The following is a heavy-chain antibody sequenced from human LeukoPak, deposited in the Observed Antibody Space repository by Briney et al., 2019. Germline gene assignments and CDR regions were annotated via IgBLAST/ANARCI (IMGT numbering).Heavy chain of an antibody. V-gene: IGHV4-38-2*02. J-gene: IGHJ4*02. Sequence: ASETLSLTCTVSGYSISSGYYWGWIRQPPGKGLEWIGSIYHSGSTYYNPSLKSRVTISVDTSKNQFSLKLSSVTAADTAVYYCARGLIPSKTAMVTDWDYWGQGTLVTVSS. D-gene: IGHD5-18*01. CDR2: IYHSGST. CDR1: GYSISSGYY. CDR3: ARGLIPSKTAMVTDWDY.